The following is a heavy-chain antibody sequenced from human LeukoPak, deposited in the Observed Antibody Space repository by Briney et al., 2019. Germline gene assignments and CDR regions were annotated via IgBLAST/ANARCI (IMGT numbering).Heavy chain of an antibody. CDR1: GGSFSGYY. J-gene: IGHJ4*02. V-gene: IGHV4-34*01. Sequence: ASETLSLTCAVYGGSFSGYYWSWIRQPPGKGLEWIGEINHSGSTNYNPPLKSRVTISVDTSKNQFSLKLSSVTAADTAVYYCARLSLNGDYAWYWGQGTLVTVSS. D-gene: IGHD4-17*01. CDR2: INHSGST. CDR3: ARLSLNGDYAWY.